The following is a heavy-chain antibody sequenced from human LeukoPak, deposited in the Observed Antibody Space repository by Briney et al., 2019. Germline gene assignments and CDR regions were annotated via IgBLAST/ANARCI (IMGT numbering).Heavy chain of an antibody. V-gene: IGHV4-30-4*08. J-gene: IGHJ3*02. D-gene: IGHD3-3*01. CDR2: IYYSGST. CDR1: GGSISSGDYY. CDR3: ARDPAAFTIFGVVITNAFDI. Sequence: PSETLSLTCTVSGGSISSGDYYWSWIRQPPGKGLEWIGYIYYSGSTYYNPSLKSRVTISVDTSKDQFSLKLSSVTAADTAVYYCARDPAAFTIFGVVITNAFDIWGQGTMVTVPS.